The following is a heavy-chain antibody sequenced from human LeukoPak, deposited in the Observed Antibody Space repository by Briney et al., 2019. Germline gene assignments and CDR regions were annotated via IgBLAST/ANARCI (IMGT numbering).Heavy chain of an antibody. J-gene: IGHJ5*02. Sequence: GGSLRLSCAASGFSFSDYHMIWIRQLPGKGLEWVSYITFSGCTIHYADSVKGRFTISRDNARSSLYLQMNSLRAEDTAVYYCARLGSSWPNWFDPWGQGTLVTVSS. CDR1: GFSFSDYH. CDR3: ARLGSSWPNWFDP. D-gene: IGHD6-13*01. CDR2: ITFSGCTI. V-gene: IGHV3-11*01.